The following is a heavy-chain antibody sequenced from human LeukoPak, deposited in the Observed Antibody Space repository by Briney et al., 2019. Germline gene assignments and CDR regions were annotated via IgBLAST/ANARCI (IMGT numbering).Heavy chain of an antibody. V-gene: IGHV1-46*01. Sequence: GASVKVSCKASGYTFTDFYMHWVRQAPGQGLDWMGFINPSGGGTAYPQKFQGGVALTRDTSAGTVYMDLSRLTSEDTAVYYCARALSITDGYNLPYWGQGTLLAVPS. CDR3: ARALSITDGYNLPY. CDR1: GYTFTDFY. J-gene: IGHJ4*02. CDR2: INPSGGGT. D-gene: IGHD5-24*01.